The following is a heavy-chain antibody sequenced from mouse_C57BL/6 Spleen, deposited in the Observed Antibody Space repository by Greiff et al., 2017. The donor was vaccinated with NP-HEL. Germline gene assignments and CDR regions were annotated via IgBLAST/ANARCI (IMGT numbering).Heavy chain of an antibody. V-gene: IGHV1-64*01. Sequence: VQLQQPGAELVKPGASVKLSCKASGYTFTSYWMHLVKQRPGQGLEWIGMIHPNSGSTNYNEKFKSKATLTVDKSSSTAYMQLSSLTSEDSAVYYCAREDSSGLFDYWGQGTTLTVSS. CDR2: IHPNSGST. CDR1: GYTFTSYW. CDR3: AREDSSGLFDY. D-gene: IGHD3-2*02. J-gene: IGHJ2*01.